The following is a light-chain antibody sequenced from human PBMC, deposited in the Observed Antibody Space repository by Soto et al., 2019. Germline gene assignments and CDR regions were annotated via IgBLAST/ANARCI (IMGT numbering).Light chain of an antibody. J-gene: IGLJ1*01. V-gene: IGLV2-23*01. CDR2: KGT. CDR1: SDDVGAYNS. CDR3: CSSAPESTYV. Sequence: QSVLTQPASVSGSPGQSITISCTGTSDDVGAYNSVSWYQQLPHKAPQVILYKGTQRPSGVSSRFSGSTSGNAASLTISGLQADDEADYFCCSSAPESTYVFGNGTKV.